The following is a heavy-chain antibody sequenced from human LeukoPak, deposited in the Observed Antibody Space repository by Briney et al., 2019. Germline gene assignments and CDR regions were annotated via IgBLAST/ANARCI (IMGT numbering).Heavy chain of an antibody. D-gene: IGHD3-9*01. V-gene: IGHV3-21*01. CDR2: ISSSSSYI. Sequence: GGSLRLSCAASGFTFSSYSMNWVRQAPGKGLEWVSSISSSSSYIYYADSVKGRFTISRDNAKNSLYLQMNSLRAEDTAVYYCARDLDYDILTGYRPAADYMDVWGKGTTVTVSS. J-gene: IGHJ6*03. CDR3: ARDLDYDILTGYRPAADYMDV. CDR1: GFTFSSYS.